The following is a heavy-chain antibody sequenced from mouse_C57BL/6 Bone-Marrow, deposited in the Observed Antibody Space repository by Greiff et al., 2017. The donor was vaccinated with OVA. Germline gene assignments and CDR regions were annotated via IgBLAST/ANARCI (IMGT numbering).Heavy chain of an antibody. J-gene: IGHJ2*01. CDR1: GYAFSSSW. D-gene: IGHD2-3*01. Sequence: QVQLQQSGPELVKPGASVKISCKASGYAFSSSWMNWVKQRPGKGLEWIGRIYPGDGDTNYNGKFKSKATLTADKSSSTAYMQLSSLTSEDSAVYFCARSYDGYSYYFDYWGQGTTLTVSS. V-gene: IGHV1-82*01. CDR2: IYPGDGDT. CDR3: ARSYDGYSYYFDY.